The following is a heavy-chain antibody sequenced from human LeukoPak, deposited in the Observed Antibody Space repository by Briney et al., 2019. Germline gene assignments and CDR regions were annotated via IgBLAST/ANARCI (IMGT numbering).Heavy chain of an antibody. Sequence: SETLSLTCTVSGGSISSSSYYWGWIRQPPGKGLEWIGSIYYSGSTYYNPSLKSRVTISVDTSKNQFSLKLSSVTAADTAVYYCARDRLFYGDYERYFDYWGQGTLVTVSS. CDR1: GGSISSSSYY. CDR3: ARDRLFYGDYERYFDY. V-gene: IGHV4-39*02. CDR2: IYYSGST. J-gene: IGHJ4*02. D-gene: IGHD4-17*01.